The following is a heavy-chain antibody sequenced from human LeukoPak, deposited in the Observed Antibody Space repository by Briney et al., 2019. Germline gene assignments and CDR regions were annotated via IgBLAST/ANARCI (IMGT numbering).Heavy chain of an antibody. J-gene: IGHJ4*02. D-gene: IGHD1-26*01. CDR2: ISGSGDNT. CDR1: GFTIDSYA. CDR3: AKDDETGSWVGPTYFDY. Sequence: PGGSLRLSCAASGFTIDSYAMIWVSQARGKGLEWVSAISGSGDNTYYADSVKGRFTIFRDNSKNTLYLQMNSLRADDTAVYYCAKDDETGSWVGPTYFDYWGQGTLLTVSS. V-gene: IGHV3-23*01.